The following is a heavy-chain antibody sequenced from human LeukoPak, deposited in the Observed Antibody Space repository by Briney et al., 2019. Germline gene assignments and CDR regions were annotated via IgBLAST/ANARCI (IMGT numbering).Heavy chain of an antibody. CDR3: AKDIFSVNYGGNFDY. D-gene: IGHD4-23*01. J-gene: IGHJ4*02. CDR2: ISWNSGSI. V-gene: IGHV3-9*01. CDR1: GFTFDDYA. Sequence: GGSLRLSCAASGFTFDDYAMHWVRQAPGKGLEWVSGISWNSGSIGYADSVKGRFTISRDNAKNSLYLQMNSLRAEDTALYYCAKDIFSVNYGGNFDYWGQGTLVTVSS.